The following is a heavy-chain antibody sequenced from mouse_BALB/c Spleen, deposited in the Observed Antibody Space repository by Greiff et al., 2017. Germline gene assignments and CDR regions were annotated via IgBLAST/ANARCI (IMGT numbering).Heavy chain of an antibody. J-gene: IGHJ3*01. Sequence: VQLQQSGAELVRPGALVKLSCKASGFNIKDYYMHWVKQRPEQGLEWIGWIDPENGNTIYDPKFQGKASITADTSSNTAYLQLSSLTSEDTAVYYCAGGYYGNLSWFAYWGQGTLVTVSA. CDR2: IDPENGNT. D-gene: IGHD2-1*01. CDR3: AGGYYGNLSWFAY. CDR1: GFNIKDYY. V-gene: IGHV14-1*02.